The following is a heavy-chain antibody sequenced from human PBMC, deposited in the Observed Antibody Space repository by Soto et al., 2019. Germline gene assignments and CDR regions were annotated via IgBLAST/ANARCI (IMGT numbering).Heavy chain of an antibody. CDR2: ISSSAIYI. J-gene: IGHJ4*02. Sequence: WGSLRLSCPASVFNFITYSLNWFRQAPGKELEWVASISSSAIYIDYADSVKGRFTISRDNANNSLYLQMNSLRAEDTATYYCVRDGLDYYDTERLYFDKWGQGTLVTVSS. CDR1: VFNFITYS. CDR3: VRDGLDYYDTERLYFDK. D-gene: IGHD3-22*01. V-gene: IGHV3-21*01.